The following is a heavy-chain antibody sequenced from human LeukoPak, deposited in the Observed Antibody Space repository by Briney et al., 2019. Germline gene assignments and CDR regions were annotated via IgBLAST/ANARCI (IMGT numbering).Heavy chain of an antibody. CDR1: GGSISSYY. Sequence: SETLSLTCTVSGGSISSYYWSWIRQPAGKGLEWIGRIYTSGSTNYNPSLKSRVTMSVDTSKNQFSLKLSSVTAADTAVYYCARDTNWNDVCPLDAFDIWGQGTMVTVSS. CDR2: IYTSGST. D-gene: IGHD1-1*01. CDR3: ARDTNWNDVCPLDAFDI. J-gene: IGHJ3*02. V-gene: IGHV4-4*07.